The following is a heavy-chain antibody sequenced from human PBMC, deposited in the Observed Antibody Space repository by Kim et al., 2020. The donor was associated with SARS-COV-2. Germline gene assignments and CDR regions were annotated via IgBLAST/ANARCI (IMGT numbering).Heavy chain of an antibody. CDR3: ARDFDHYYYYYMDV. Sequence: YSVSEKSRRTIKPDTSKNRFSLQLNSVTPEDTAVYYCARDFDHYYYYYMDVWGKGTTVTVSS. V-gene: IGHV6-1*01. J-gene: IGHJ6*03.